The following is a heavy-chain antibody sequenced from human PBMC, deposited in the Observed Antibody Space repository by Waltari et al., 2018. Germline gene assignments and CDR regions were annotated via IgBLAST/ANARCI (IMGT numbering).Heavy chain of an antibody. J-gene: IGHJ5*02. CDR2: IYTSGST. D-gene: IGHD2-2*01. CDR1: GGSISSYY. CDR3: ARDNEGIVVVPAARPVLWFDP. V-gene: IGHV4-4*07. Sequence: QVQLQESGPGLVKPSETLSLTCTVSGGSISSYYWSWIRQPAGKGLEWIGRIYTSGSTNYNPSLKSRVTMSVDTSKNQFSLKLSSVTAADTAVYYCARDNEGIVVVPAARPVLWFDPWGQGTLVTVSS.